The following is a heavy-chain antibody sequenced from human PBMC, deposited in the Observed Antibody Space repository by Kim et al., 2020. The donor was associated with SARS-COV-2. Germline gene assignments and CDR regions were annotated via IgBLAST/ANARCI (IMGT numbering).Heavy chain of an antibody. Sequence: SETLSLTCAVYGGSFSGYYWSWIREPPGKGLEWIGEINHSGSTNYNPSLKSRVTISVNTSKNQFSLKLSSVTAADTAVYYCARHEQHLGLDYWGQGTLVTVSS. D-gene: IGHD6-13*01. CDR3: ARHEQHLGLDY. CDR2: INHSGST. V-gene: IGHV4-34*01. CDR1: GGSFSGYY. J-gene: IGHJ4*02.